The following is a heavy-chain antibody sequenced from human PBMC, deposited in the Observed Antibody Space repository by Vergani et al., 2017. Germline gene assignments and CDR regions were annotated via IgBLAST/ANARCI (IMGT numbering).Heavy chain of an antibody. D-gene: IGHD3-22*01. CDR2: IIPILGIA. Sequence: QVQLVQSGAEVKKPGSSVKVSCKASGGTFSSYAISWVRQAPGQGLEWMGRIIPILGIANYAQKFQGRVTITADKSTSTAYMELSSLRSEDTAVYYCARDYYDSSGYYWAIFDYWGQGTLVTVSS. V-gene: IGHV1-69*04. CDR1: GGTFSSYA. CDR3: ARDYYDSSGYYWAIFDY. J-gene: IGHJ4*02.